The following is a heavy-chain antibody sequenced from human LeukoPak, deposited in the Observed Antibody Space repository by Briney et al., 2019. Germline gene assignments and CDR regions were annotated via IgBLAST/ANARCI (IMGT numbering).Heavy chain of an antibody. CDR2: ISGSGGST. Sequence: GGSLRLSCAASGFTFSSYAMSWVRQAPGKGLEWVSAISGSGGSTYYADSVKGRFTISRDNSKNTLYLQMNSLRAEDTALYYCAGGDRNGWYFDYWGQGTLVAVPS. CDR1: GFTFSSYA. CDR3: AGGDRNGWYFDY. D-gene: IGHD6-19*01. V-gene: IGHV3-23*01. J-gene: IGHJ4*02.